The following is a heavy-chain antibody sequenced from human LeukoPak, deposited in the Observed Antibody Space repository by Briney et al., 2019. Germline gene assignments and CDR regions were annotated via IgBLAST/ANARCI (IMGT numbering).Heavy chain of an antibody. J-gene: IGHJ4*02. CDR3: ARTRGIAVAGPYYFDY. Sequence: PGGSLRLSCAASGFTFSSYAMSWVRQAPGKGLEWVSAISGSGGSTYYADSVKGRFTISRDNSKNALYLQMNSLRAEDTAVYYCARTRGIAVAGPYYFDYWGQGTLVTVSS. CDR2: ISGSGGST. D-gene: IGHD6-19*01. V-gene: IGHV3-23*01. CDR1: GFTFSSYA.